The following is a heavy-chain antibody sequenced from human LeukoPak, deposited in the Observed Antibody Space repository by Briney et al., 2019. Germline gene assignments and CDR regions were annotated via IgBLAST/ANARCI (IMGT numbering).Heavy chain of an antibody. J-gene: IGHJ6*03. CDR1: GGSISGYY. CDR2: MYHSGST. CDR3: ARTGDPGGYYYYYYMDV. D-gene: IGHD2-21*02. Sequence: PSETLSLTCTVSGGSISGYYWSWIRQPPGKGLEWIGYMYHSGSTNYNPSLKSRVTISADTSKNQLSLKLSSVTAADTSVYYCARTGDPGGYYYYYYMDVWGKGTTVTVSS. V-gene: IGHV4-59*12.